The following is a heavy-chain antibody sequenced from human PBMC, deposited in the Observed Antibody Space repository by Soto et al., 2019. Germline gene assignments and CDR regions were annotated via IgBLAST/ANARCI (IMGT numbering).Heavy chain of an antibody. V-gene: IGHV3-33*01. CDR2: IWYDGSNK. Sequence: PGGSLRLSCAASGFTFSSYGMHWVRQAPGKGLEWVAVIWYDGSNKYYADSVKGRFTISRDNSKNTLYLQMNSLRAEDTAVYYCARDYGSGSYVDWFDPWGQGTLVTVSS. CDR1: GFTFSSYG. J-gene: IGHJ5*02. D-gene: IGHD3-10*01. CDR3: ARDYGSGSYVDWFDP.